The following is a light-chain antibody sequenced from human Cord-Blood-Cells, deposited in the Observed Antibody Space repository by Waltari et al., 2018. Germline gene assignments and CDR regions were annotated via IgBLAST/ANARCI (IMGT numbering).Light chain of an antibody. Sequence: EIVMTQSPATLSVSPGERATLSCRASQSVSSNLAWYQQKPGQAPRLLIYGASTRATGIPASCSGGGSESEFTLTINSLQSEDFRVYYCPQYNIWPPLSFGGGRKVEIK. J-gene: IGKJ4*01. CDR3: PQYNIWPPLS. V-gene: IGKV3-15*01. CDR1: QSVSSN. CDR2: GAS.